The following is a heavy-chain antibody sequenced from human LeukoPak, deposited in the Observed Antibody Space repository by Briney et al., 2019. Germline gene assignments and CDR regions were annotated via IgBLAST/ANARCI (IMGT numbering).Heavy chain of an antibody. V-gene: IGHV1-18*01. CDR2: ISAYNGNT. CDR3: ARVQVRTQPRLYYFDY. Sequence: ASVKVSCKASGYTFTSYGISWVRQAPGQGLEWMGWISAYNGNTNYAQKLQGRVTMTTDTSTSTACMELRSLRSDDTAVYYCARVQVRTQPRLYYFDYWGQGTLVTVSS. D-gene: IGHD2-2*01. J-gene: IGHJ4*02. CDR1: GYTFTSYG.